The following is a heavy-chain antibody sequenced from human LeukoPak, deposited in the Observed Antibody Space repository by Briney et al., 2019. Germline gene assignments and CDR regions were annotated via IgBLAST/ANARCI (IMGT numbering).Heavy chain of an antibody. J-gene: IGHJ5*02. V-gene: IGHV3-23*01. D-gene: IGHD3-10*01. CDR2: ISGSGGST. CDR3: ARAHGFITMVPNWFDP. Sequence: PGGSLRLSCAASGFTFSDYYMSWIRQAPGKGLEWVSAISGSGGSTYYADSVKGRFTISRDNSKNTLYLQMNSLRAEDTAVYYCARAHGFITMVPNWFDPWGQGTLVTVSS. CDR1: GFTFSDYY.